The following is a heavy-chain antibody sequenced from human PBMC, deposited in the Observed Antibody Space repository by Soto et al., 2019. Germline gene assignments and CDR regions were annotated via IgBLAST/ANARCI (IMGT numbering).Heavy chain of an antibody. Sequence: QVQLVQSGAEVKKPGSSVKVSCKASGGTFNSYAFSWVRQAPGQGFEWMGGIIPVFGRSHYAQKFQGRVTITADESATTVFLELSSLSSEDTALYYCARRMGYFDYWGQGTRVTVSP. J-gene: IGHJ4*02. CDR3: ARRMGYFDY. CDR1: GGTFNSYA. V-gene: IGHV1-69*01. D-gene: IGHD2-8*01. CDR2: IIPVFGRS.